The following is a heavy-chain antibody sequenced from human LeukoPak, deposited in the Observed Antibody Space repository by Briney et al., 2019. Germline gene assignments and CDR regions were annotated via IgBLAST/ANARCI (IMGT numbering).Heavy chain of an antibody. V-gene: IGHV3-30*02. Sequence: GGSLRLSCAASGFTFSSFGMNWVRQAPGKGLEWVTFIRYDGIAIQYADSVKGRFTISRDNSKNALYLQMISLRPEDTAVYFCAKGTSGIIAGGHDYYMDVWGKRTTVTISS. J-gene: IGHJ6*03. D-gene: IGHD6-13*01. CDR1: GFTFSSFG. CDR2: IRYDGIAI. CDR3: AKGTSGIIAGGHDYYMDV.